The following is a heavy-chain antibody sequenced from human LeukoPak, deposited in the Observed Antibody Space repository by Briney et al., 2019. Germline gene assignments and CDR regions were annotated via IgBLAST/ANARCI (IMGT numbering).Heavy chain of an antibody. CDR1: GFTFSSYA. CDR2: ISYDGSNK. J-gene: IGHJ4*02. D-gene: IGHD6-19*01. Sequence: GGSLRLSCAASGFTFSSYAMHWVRQAPGKGLEWVAVISYDGSNKYYADSVKGRITISRDNSKNTLYLQMNSLRAEDTAVYYCARDQGPSPSGIAVAIDYWGQGTLVTVSS. V-gene: IGHV3-30*04. CDR3: ARDQGPSPSGIAVAIDY.